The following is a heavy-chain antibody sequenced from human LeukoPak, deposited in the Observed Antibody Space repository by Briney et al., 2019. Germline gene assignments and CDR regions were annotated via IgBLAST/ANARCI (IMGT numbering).Heavy chain of an antibody. V-gene: IGHV1-18*01. CDR1: GYTFTSYG. J-gene: IGHJ6*02. CDR3: ARAQLYSSGWYVSIYYYGMDV. Sequence: GASVKVSCKASGYTFTSYGISWVRQAPGQGLEWMGWISAYNGNTNYAQKLQGRVTMTTDTSTSTAYMELRSLRSDDTAVYYCARAQLYSSGWYVSIYYYGMDVWGQGTTVTVSS. CDR2: ISAYNGNT. D-gene: IGHD6-19*01.